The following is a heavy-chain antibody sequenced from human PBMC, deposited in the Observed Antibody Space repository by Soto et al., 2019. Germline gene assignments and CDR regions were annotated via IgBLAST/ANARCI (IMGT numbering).Heavy chain of an antibody. CDR1: GFIFKMYW. J-gene: IGHJ4*02. D-gene: IGHD3-10*01. V-gene: IGHV3-74*01. Sequence: EVQLVESGGGLVPPGGSVRLSCAASGFIFKMYWMHWVRQTQGKGLVWISRIYNDGSYTDYADSVKGRFTIYRDNVNDTLYLQKNNLGAEDSGLYYCTRGPRPISTGTGAYWGQGTQVTVSS. CDR2: IYNDGSYT. CDR3: TRGPRPISTGTGAY.